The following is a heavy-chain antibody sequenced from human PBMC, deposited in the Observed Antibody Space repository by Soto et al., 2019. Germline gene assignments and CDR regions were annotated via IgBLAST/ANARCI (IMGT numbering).Heavy chain of an antibody. CDR1: GGSISSGGYS. Sequence: PSETLSLTCAVSGGSISSGGYSWSWIRQPPGKGLEWIGYIYHSGSTYYNSSLKSRVTISVDRSKNQFSLKLSSVTAADTAVYYCAGLEYSGYEGWFDPWGQGTLVTVSS. CDR3: AGLEYSGYEGWFDP. CDR2: IYHSGST. J-gene: IGHJ5*02. V-gene: IGHV4-30-2*01. D-gene: IGHD5-12*01.